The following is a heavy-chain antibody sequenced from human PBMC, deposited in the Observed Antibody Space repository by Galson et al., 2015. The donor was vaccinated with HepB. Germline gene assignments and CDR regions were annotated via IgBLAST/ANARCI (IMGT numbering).Heavy chain of an antibody. CDR3: ARDGPKSRFGELLTYYYFDP. CDR1: GFTFRDYY. D-gene: IGHD3-10*01. J-gene: IGHJ2*01. Sequence: SLRLSCAASGFTFRDYYMSWIRQAPGKGLEWISYISSKSRYTSYADSVKGRFTITRDNAKNSLYLQMNSLRAGDTAVYYCARDGPKSRFGELLTYYYFDPWGRGTPVTVSS. V-gene: IGHV3-11*06. CDR2: ISSKSRYT.